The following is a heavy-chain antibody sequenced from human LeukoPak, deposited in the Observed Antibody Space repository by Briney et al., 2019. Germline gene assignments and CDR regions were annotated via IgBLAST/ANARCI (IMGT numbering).Heavy chain of an antibody. CDR2: IHTSGST. Sequence: PSQTLSLTCTVSGGSISSGSYYWSWIRQPAGKGLEWIGRIHTSGSTNYNPSLKSRVTISVDTSKNQSSLKLSSVTAADTAVYYCARDGRATMVRGVITGYMDVWGKGTTVTISS. CDR1: GGSISSGSYY. CDR3: ARDGRATMVRGVITGYMDV. D-gene: IGHD3-10*01. V-gene: IGHV4-61*02. J-gene: IGHJ6*03.